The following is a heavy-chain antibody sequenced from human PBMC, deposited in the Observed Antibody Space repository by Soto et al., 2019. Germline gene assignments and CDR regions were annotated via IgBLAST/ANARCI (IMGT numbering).Heavy chain of an antibody. D-gene: IGHD6-6*01. CDR2: IYWSGDE. CDR1: RFSLSTSGVG. J-gene: IGHJ3*02. Sequence: QTLTLSCSLYRFSLSTSGVGLGSIRQPPGKALEWLSHIYWSGDEHYRPSLKSRLSITKDTPKNQVVLTMTNMDPVDTATYYCARGLAARPVFGLGIWRQVTMFTVS. V-gene: IGHV2-5*01. CDR3: ARGLAARPVFGLGI.